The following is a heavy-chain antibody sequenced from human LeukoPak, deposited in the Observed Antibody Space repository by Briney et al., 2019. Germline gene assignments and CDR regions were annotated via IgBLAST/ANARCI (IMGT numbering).Heavy chain of an antibody. CDR1: GFSFSSYS. CDR2: ISMSNFYI. J-gene: IGHJ3*02. CDR3: AREGTHDAFDI. D-gene: IGHD3/OR15-3a*01. V-gene: IGHV3-21*04. Sequence: GGSLRLSCVASGFSFSSYSMNWVRQAPGKGLEWVSSISMSNFYIYYADSVKGRFTISRDNAKNSLYLQMNSLRAEDTALYHCAREGTHDAFDIWGQGTMVTVSS.